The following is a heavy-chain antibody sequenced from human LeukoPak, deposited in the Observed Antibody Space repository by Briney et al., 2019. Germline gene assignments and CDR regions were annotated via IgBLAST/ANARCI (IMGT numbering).Heavy chain of an antibody. CDR1: GYSISSGYY. Sequence: PSETLSLTCTVSGYSISSGYYWGWIRQPPGKGLEWIGSIYHSGSTYYNPSLKSRVTISVDTSKNQFSLKLSSVTAADTAVYYCARGLITQANWFDPWGQGTLVTVSS. CDR3: ARGLITQANWFDP. J-gene: IGHJ5*02. D-gene: IGHD1-20*01. CDR2: IYHSGST. V-gene: IGHV4-38-2*02.